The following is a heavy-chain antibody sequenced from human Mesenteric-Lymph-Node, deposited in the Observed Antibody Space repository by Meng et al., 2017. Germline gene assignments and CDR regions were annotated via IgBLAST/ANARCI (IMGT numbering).Heavy chain of an antibody. CDR1: GFTFSSYE. V-gene: IGHV3-48*03. D-gene: IGHD4-17*01. CDR2: ISSSGSTI. Sequence: GESLKISCAASGFTFSSYEMNWVRQAPGKGLEWVSYISSSGSTIYYADSVKGRFTISRDNAKNSLYLQMNSLRAEDTAVYYCASVDPDYGDYEFDYWGQGTLVTVSS. J-gene: IGHJ4*02. CDR3: ASVDPDYGDYEFDY.